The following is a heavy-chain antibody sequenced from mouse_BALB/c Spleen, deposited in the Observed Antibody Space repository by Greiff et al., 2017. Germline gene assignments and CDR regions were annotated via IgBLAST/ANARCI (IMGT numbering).Heavy chain of an antibody. Sequence: DVMLVESGGGLVKLGGSLKLSCAASGFTFSSYYMSWVRQTPEKRLELVAAINSNGGSTYYPDTVKGRFTISRDNAKNTLYLQMSSLKSEDTALYYCARRDGSSYSYAMDYWGQGTSVTVSS. J-gene: IGHJ4*01. CDR3: ARRDGSSYSYAMDY. V-gene: IGHV5-6-2*01. CDR2: INSNGGST. CDR1: GFTFSSYY. D-gene: IGHD1-1*01.